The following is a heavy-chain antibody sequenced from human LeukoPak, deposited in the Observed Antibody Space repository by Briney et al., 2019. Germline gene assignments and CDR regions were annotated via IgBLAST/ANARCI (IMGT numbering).Heavy chain of an antibody. D-gene: IGHD2-2*02. CDR3: TRDITGQLLYS. J-gene: IGHJ4*02. V-gene: IGHV1-69*04. Sequence: SVKVSCKASGVTFISYAISCVRQAPGQGLEWMGRIIPILAIANYAQRFQGRVTITADKCRSKAYMEMRRLKSEDTDVYYCTRDITGQLLYSWGQGTLVTVSS. CDR2: IIPILAIA. CDR1: GVTFISYA.